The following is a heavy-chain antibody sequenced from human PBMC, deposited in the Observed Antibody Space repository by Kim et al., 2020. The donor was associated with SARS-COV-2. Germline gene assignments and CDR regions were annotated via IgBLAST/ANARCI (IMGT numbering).Heavy chain of an antibody. J-gene: IGHJ4*02. CDR2: INHSGST. V-gene: IGHV4-34*01. D-gene: IGHD1-7*01. CDR1: GGSFSGYY. Sequence: SETLSLTCAVYGGSFSGYYWSWIRQPPGKGLEWIGEINHSGSTNYNPSLKSRVTISVDTSKNQFSLKLSSVTAADTAVYYCARGRGRGQNWNYYYWGQGTLVTVSS. CDR3: ARGRGRGQNWNYYY.